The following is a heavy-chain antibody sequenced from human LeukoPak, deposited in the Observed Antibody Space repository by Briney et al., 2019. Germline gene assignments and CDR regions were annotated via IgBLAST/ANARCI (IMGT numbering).Heavy chain of an antibody. D-gene: IGHD2-2*01. J-gene: IGHJ3*02. V-gene: IGHV3-64*01. Sequence: QSGGSLRLSCAASGFTFSIHVMHWVRQAPGKGLEYVSGINTNGGNTQYANSVKGRFTISRDNSKYTLYLQMGSLRPEDMAVYYCARTQLQNDAFDIWGQGTMVTVSS. CDR3: ARTQLQNDAFDI. CDR1: GFTFSIHV. CDR2: INTNGGNT.